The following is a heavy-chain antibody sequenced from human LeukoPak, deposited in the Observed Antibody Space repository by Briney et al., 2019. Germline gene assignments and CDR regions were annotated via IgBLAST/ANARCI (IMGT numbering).Heavy chain of an antibody. CDR2: INPNDGVT. CDR1: GYTFTDYY. D-gene: IGHD2-2*01. J-gene: IGHJ4*02. V-gene: IGHV1-2*02. CDR3: ARANFLYCSSTTCLFDY. Sequence: ASVKVSCKASGYTFTDYYMHWVRQAPGQGFEWMGWINPNDGVTNYAQKFQGRVTMTRDTSISTAHMEVSRLRSDDTAVYYCARANFLYCSSTTCLFDYWGQGTLVTVSS.